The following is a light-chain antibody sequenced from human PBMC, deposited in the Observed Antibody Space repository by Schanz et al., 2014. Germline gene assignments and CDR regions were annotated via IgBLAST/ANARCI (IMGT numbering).Light chain of an antibody. CDR1: SSDVGAYDY. V-gene: IGLV2-23*02. CDR2: EVN. J-gene: IGLJ3*02. Sequence: QSALNQPPSASGSPGQSVTISCTGTSSDVGAYDYVSWYQQHPGKVPKLIIYEVNKRPSGVSNRISGSKSGNTASLTISGVQAEDEADYYCCSYAGSSTWVFGGGTKLTVL. CDR3: CSYAGSSTWV.